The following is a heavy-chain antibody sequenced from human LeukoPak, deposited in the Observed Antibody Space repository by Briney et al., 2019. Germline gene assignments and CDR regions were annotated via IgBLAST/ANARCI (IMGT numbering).Heavy chain of an antibody. V-gene: IGHV3-21*01. J-gene: IGHJ4*02. D-gene: IGHD3-9*01. CDR1: GFTFSSYS. CDR2: ISSSSSYI. Sequence: PGGSLRLSCAASGFTFSSYSMNWVRQAPGKGLEWVSSISSSSSYIYYADSVKGRFTISRDNAKNSLYLQMNSLRAEDTAVYYCARDRVGLRYFDWLSPACFDYRGQGTLVTVSS. CDR3: ARDRVGLRYFDWLSPACFDY.